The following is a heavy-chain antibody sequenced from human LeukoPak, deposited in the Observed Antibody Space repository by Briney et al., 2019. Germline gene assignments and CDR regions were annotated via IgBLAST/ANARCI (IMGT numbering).Heavy chain of an antibody. D-gene: IGHD3-10*01. CDR2: IKQDGSEK. V-gene: IGHV3-7*01. Sequence: PGGSLSLSCAASGFTFSSYWMSWVRQAPGKGLEWVANIKQDGSEKYYVDSVKGRFTISRDNAKNSLYLQMNSLRAEDTAVYYCARTGYYYGSGSYLYYYYYMDVWGKGTTVTISS. CDR1: GFTFSSYW. CDR3: ARTGYYYGSGSYLYYYYYMDV. J-gene: IGHJ6*03.